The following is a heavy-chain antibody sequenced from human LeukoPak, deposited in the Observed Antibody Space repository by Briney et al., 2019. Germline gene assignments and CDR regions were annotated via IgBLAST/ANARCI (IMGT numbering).Heavy chain of an antibody. CDR1: GGSISSGGYY. D-gene: IGHD7-27*01. CDR3: ARDRSGCFDY. V-gene: IGHV4-31*03. Sequence: SETLSLTCTVSGGSISSGGYYWSWIRQHPGKGLEWIGYIYYSGSTYYNPSLKSRVTISVDTPKNQFSLKLSSVTAADTAVYYCARDRSGCFDYWGQGTLVTVSS. CDR2: IYYSGST. J-gene: IGHJ4*02.